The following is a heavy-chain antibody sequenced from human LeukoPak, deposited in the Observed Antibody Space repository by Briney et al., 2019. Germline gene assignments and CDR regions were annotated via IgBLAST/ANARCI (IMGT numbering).Heavy chain of an antibody. CDR1: GYSFTSYW. D-gene: IGHD3-10*01. CDR2: IYPGGSDT. Sequence: GESLKISCKGSGYSFTSYWIGWVRQMPGKGLEWMGIIYPGGSDTRYSPSFQDQVTISADKSISTAYLQWSSLKASDTAMYYCARHRAIGVRGVPWVGPNWFDPWGQGTLVTVSS. J-gene: IGHJ5*02. V-gene: IGHV5-51*01. CDR3: ARHRAIGVRGVPWVGPNWFDP.